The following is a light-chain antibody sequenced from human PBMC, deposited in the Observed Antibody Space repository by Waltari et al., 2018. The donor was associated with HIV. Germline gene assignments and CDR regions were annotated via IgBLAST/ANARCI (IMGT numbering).Light chain of an antibody. J-gene: IGKJ5*01. CDR2: DVS. CDR1: QSVNNF. V-gene: IGKV3-11*01. Sequence: EIVLTQSPATLSLAPGETATLYCRASQSVNNFLAWYQQKPGQAPSLLISDVSKRATGVPARFSGSGSGTDFTLTISSLEPEDFAVYYCQQRHSWPPITFGQGTRLEIK. CDR3: QQRHSWPPIT.